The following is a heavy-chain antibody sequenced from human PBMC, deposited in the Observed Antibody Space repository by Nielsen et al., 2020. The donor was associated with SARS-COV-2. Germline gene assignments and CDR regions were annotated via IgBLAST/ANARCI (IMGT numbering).Heavy chain of an antibody. V-gene: IGHV3-11*05. J-gene: IGHJ4*02. Sequence: GGSLRLSCVGSGFTFSDYYKSWVRQAPGKGLEWVSYITSSSTYTNYADSVKGRFTISRDNAKNSLSLQMHSLRAEDTAVYYCAREGRKLPLDYWGQGTLVTVSS. CDR1: GFTFSDYY. CDR2: ITSSSTYT. D-gene: IGHD5-24*01. CDR3: AREGRKLPLDY.